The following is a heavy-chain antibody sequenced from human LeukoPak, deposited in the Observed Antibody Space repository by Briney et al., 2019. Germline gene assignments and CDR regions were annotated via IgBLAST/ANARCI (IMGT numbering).Heavy chain of an antibody. CDR2: IYYSGST. Sequence: SETLSLTCTVSGDSINTYYWSWIRQPPGQGLEWIGYIYYSGSTNYNPSLKNRVIISIDTSKNQFSLILRSLTAADTAVYYCARRARSSEGFDYWGQGTLVTVSS. CDR1: GDSINTYY. D-gene: IGHD3-22*01. V-gene: IGHV4-59*08. J-gene: IGHJ4*02. CDR3: ARRARSSEGFDY.